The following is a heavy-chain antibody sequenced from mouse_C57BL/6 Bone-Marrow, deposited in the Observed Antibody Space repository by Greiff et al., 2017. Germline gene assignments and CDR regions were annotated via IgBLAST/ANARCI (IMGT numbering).Heavy chain of an antibody. Sequence: VQGVESGAELARPGASVKLSCKASGYTFTSYGISWVKQRTGQGLEWIGEIYPRSGNTYYNEKFKGKATLTADKSSSTAYMELRSLTSEDSAVYCCARSYGSSWYFDVWGTGTTVTVSS. CDR3: ARSYGSSWYFDV. D-gene: IGHD1-1*01. J-gene: IGHJ1*03. CDR1: GYTFTSYG. CDR2: IYPRSGNT. V-gene: IGHV1-81*01.